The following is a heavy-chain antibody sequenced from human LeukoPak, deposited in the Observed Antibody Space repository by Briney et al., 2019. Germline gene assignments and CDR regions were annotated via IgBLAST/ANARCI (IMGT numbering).Heavy chain of an antibody. J-gene: IGHJ4*02. CDR1: GFTFSNHW. V-gene: IGHV3-74*01. CDR2: IKCEGNST. CDR3: ARGLYASFDY. D-gene: IGHD3-16*01. Sequence: GGSLRVSCEGSGFTFSNHWMYWVRQAPGKGLVWVSRIKCEGNSTTYADSVKGRFTISRDNAKNTLYLQMNSLRADDTAVYFCARGLYASFDYWGQGTLVTVSS.